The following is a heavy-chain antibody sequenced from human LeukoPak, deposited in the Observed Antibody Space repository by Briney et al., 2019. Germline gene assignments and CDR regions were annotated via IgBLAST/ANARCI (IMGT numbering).Heavy chain of an antibody. Sequence: SETLSLTCAVSGGSISSSNWWSWVRQPPGKGLEWIGEIYHSGSTNYNPSLKSRVTISVDKSKNQFSLKLSSVTAADTAVYYCARGSGSGWYVAGDYYYYGMDVWGQGTTVTVSS. V-gene: IGHV4-4*02. CDR2: IYHSGST. CDR1: GGSISSSNW. D-gene: IGHD6-19*01. J-gene: IGHJ6*02. CDR3: ARGSGSGWYVAGDYYYYGMDV.